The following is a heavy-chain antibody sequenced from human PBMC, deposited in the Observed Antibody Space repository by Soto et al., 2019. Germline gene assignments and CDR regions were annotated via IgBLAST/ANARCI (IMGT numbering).Heavy chain of an antibody. CDR2: IYYSGST. V-gene: IGHV4-39*01. J-gene: IGHJ4*02. CDR3: ARLFRAPYYFDY. D-gene: IGHD3-10*01. CDR1: GGSISSSSYY. Sequence: SETLSLTCTVSGGSISSSSYYWGWIRQPPGKGLEWIGSIYYSGSTYYNPSLKSRVTISVDTSKNQFSLKLSSVTAADTAVYYCARLFRAPYYFDYWGQRTLVTVSS.